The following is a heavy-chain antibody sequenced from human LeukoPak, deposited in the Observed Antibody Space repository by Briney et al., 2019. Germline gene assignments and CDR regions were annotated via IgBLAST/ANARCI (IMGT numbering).Heavy chain of an antibody. V-gene: IGHV4-31*03. CDR2: IYYNRST. CDR3: ARDLLDTSMVHYWYFDL. CDR1: GSSISSGEYY. Sequence: SETLSLTCTVSGSSISSGEYYCTWIRQHPGKGLEWIGYIYYNRSTYYNPSLKSRVTISVDTSKNQFSLKLSSVTAADTAVYYCARDLLDTSMVHYWYFDLWGRGTLVTVSS. J-gene: IGHJ2*01. D-gene: IGHD5-18*01.